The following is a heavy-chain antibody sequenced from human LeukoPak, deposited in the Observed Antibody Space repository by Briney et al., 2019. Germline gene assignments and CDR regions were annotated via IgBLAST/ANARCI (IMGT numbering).Heavy chain of an antibody. CDR2: IYYSGGT. Sequence: SETLSLTCTVSGGSISSYYWSWIRQPPGKGLEWIGYIYYSGGTSYNPSLKSRVTISVETSKNQFSLKLSSVTAADTAVYYCARDLGSGSYIGANWYFDLWGRGTLVTVSS. V-gene: IGHV4-59*01. J-gene: IGHJ2*01. CDR3: ARDLGSGSYIGANWYFDL. CDR1: GGSISSYY. D-gene: IGHD3-10*01.